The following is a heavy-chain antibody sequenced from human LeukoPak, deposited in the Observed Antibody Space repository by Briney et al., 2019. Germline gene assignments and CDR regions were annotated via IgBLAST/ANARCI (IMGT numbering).Heavy chain of an antibody. CDR2: ISAYNGNT. V-gene: IGHV1-18*01. J-gene: IGHJ4*02. Sequence: GASVKVSCKASGYTFTSYGISWVRQAPGQGLEWMGWISAYNGNTNYAQKLQGRVTMTTDTSTSTAYMELRSLRSDDTAVYYCARTLNAAAGTSGDDYWGQGTLVTVSS. D-gene: IGHD6-13*01. CDR3: ARTLNAAAGTSGDDY. CDR1: GYTFTSYG.